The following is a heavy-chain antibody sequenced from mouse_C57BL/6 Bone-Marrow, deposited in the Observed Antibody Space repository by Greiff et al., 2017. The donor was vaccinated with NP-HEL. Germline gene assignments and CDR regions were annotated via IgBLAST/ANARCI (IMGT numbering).Heavy chain of an antibody. CDR2: IHPNSGST. CDR1: GYTFTSYW. J-gene: IGHJ4*01. V-gene: IGHV1-64*01. D-gene: IGHD1-1*01. Sequence: QVQLQQSGAELVKPGASVKLSCKASGYTFTSYWMHWVKQRPGQGLEWIGMIHPNSGSTNYNEKFKSKATLTVDTSSSTAYRQLSSLTSEDSAVYYCGYYYGSSLYYAMDYWGQGTSVTVSS. CDR3: GYYYGSSLYYAMDY.